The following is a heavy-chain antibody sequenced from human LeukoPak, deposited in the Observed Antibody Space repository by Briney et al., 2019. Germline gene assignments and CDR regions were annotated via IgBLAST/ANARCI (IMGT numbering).Heavy chain of an antibody. D-gene: IGHD3-22*01. Sequence: PGGSLRLSCAASGFTFSSYWMHWVRQAPGKGLVWVSRISSDGSSTSYGDSVKGRFTISRDSAKNTLYLEMNSLRAEDTAVYYCARNSSGRSLGYWGQGTLVTVSS. J-gene: IGHJ4*02. V-gene: IGHV3-74*01. CDR1: GFTFSSYW. CDR3: ARNSSGRSLGY. CDR2: ISSDGSST.